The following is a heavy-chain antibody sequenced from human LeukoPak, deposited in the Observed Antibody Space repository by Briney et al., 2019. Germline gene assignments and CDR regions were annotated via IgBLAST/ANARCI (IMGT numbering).Heavy chain of an antibody. Sequence: GGSLRLSCAASGFTFSSYAMSWVRQAPGKGLEWVSAISGSGGSTYYADSVKGRFTISRDKSKNTLYLQMNSLGAEDTAVYYCAKDLSPYCGGDCYHNEFYFDYWGQGTLVTVSS. D-gene: IGHD2-21*02. V-gene: IGHV3-23*01. CDR3: AKDLSPYCGGDCYHNEFYFDY. CDR1: GFTFSSYA. J-gene: IGHJ4*02. CDR2: ISGSGGST.